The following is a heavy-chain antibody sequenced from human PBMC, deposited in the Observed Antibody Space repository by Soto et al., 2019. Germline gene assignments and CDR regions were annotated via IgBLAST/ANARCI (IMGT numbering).Heavy chain of an antibody. V-gene: IGHV3-23*01. Sequence: EVQLLESGGGLVQPGGSLRLSCAASGFTFSSYAMSWVRQAPGKGLEWVSAISGSGGSTYYADSVKGRFTISRENSNNTQYLQMNSLRAEDTAVYYCAKHRGDMTSRAFDIWGQGTMVTVSS. D-gene: IGHD7-27*01. CDR3: AKHRGDMTSRAFDI. CDR2: ISGSGGST. CDR1: GFTFSSYA. J-gene: IGHJ3*02.